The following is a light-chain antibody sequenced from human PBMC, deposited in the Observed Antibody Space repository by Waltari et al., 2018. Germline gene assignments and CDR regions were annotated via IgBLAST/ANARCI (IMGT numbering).Light chain of an antibody. V-gene: IGLV1-47*01. CDR3: AAWDDSLSRVI. CDR2: KNK. Sequence: QSVLTQPPSASGTPGPRVTISCSGSSPNIGNNYVYLYQEFPGTAPKLLIYKNKQRASGVPDRFSGSKSGTSMSLAISGLRTEDEADYYCAAWDDSLSRVIFGGGTKLTVL. CDR1: SPNIGNNY. J-gene: IGLJ2*01.